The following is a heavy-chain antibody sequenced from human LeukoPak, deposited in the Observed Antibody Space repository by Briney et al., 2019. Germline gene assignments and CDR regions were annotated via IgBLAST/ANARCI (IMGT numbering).Heavy chain of an antibody. CDR3: ARDHVVDGLVFDY. D-gene: IGHD2-15*01. CDR1: GFTFSSHW. J-gene: IGHJ4*02. CDR2: INQYGSER. V-gene: IGHV3-7*01. Sequence: GGSLRLSCAASGFTFSSHWMGWVRQAPGKGLEWVANINQYGSERNYVDSVKGRFTISRDNAKSSLYLQMNSLRAEDTAIYYCARDHVVDGLVFDYWGQGTLVTVSS.